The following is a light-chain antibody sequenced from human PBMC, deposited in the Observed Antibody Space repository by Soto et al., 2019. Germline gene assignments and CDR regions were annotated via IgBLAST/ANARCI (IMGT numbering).Light chain of an antibody. CDR3: QQSYSTGWT. J-gene: IGKJ1*01. CDR2: AAS. Sequence: DIQMTLSPSSLSASVGGRVAITCRASQGISTYLNCYHQKPGKAPKLLIYAASSFQSGVPSRFSGSGSETDVNHTISSRQPEDFGAYSCQQSYSTGWTIGQGT. CDR1: QGISTY. V-gene: IGKV1-39*01.